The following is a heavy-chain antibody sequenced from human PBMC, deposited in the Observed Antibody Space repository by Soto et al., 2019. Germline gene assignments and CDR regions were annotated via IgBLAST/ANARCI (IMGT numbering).Heavy chain of an antibody. CDR3: AKVTLVKPPGTRAFDV. CDR2: LGVRST. J-gene: IGHJ3*01. Sequence: EVQLLESGGGLVQPGGSLRLSCAASGFTFSNYAMSWVRQAPGMGLEWVSTLGVRSTYYADSVKGRFTSSRDNSNNALYLQMNSLRVGDTAVYYCAKVTLVKPPGTRAFDVWGQGTMVIVSS. D-gene: IGHD6-13*01. CDR1: GFTFSNYA. V-gene: IGHV3-23*01.